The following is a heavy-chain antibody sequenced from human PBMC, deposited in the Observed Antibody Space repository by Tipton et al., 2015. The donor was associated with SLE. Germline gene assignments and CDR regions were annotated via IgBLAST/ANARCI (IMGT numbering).Heavy chain of an antibody. D-gene: IGHD7-27*01. CDR3: ASGDDLPYYFEY. CDR2: IHTSGST. J-gene: IGHJ4*02. CDR1: GGSISSYY. Sequence: TLSLTCSVSGGSISSYYWSWVRQPAGKGLEWIGHIHTSGSTNYNPSLKSRVTISADTSKRQFSLKLGSVTAADTAVYYCASGDDLPYYFEYWGQGTLVTVSS. V-gene: IGHV4-4*07.